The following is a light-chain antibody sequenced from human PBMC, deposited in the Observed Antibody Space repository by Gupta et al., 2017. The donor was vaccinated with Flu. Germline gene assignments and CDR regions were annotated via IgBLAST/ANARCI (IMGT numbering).Light chain of an antibody. CDR2: KAS. CDR3: MHSTRWPWT. CDR1: QSRVYSDGDSY. Sequence: DDVMTQSPLSLSVTLGQPASISCSSSQSRVYSDGDSYVSWFHQRPGQSPRRLIYKASNRDSGVPDRFSGSGSGTHFTLRISRVEAEDVGVYYCMHSTRWPWTFGQGTKVEIK. J-gene: IGKJ1*01. V-gene: IGKV2-30*01.